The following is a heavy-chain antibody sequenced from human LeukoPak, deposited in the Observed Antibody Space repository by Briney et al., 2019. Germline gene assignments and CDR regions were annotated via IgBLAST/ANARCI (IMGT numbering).Heavy chain of an antibody. J-gene: IGHJ4*02. V-gene: IGHV1-2*06. Sequence: ASVKVSCKASGFTFTAYDLHWVRQAPGHGPEWMGRIVTNSGDTNYGQKFQDRVTMTRDTSITTVYMELSRLTSDDTAVYYCARDRLSAAGRGGWGPGTLVTVSS. D-gene: IGHD6-13*01. CDR2: IVTNSGDT. CDR1: GFTFTAYD. CDR3: ARDRLSAAGRGG.